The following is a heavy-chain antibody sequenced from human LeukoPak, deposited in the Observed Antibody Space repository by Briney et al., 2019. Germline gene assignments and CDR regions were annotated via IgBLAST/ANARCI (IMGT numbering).Heavy chain of an antibody. CDR3: ARDKRGIAVAGTLNY. CDR2: INPSGGST. V-gene: IGHV1-46*01. Sequence: ASVKVSCKASGYTFTSYYMHWVRQAPGQGLEWMGIINPSGGSTSYAQKFQGRVTSTRDMSTSTVYMELSSLRSEDTAVYYCARDKRGIAVAGTLNYWGQGTLVTVSS. J-gene: IGHJ4*02. D-gene: IGHD6-19*01. CDR1: GYTFTSYY.